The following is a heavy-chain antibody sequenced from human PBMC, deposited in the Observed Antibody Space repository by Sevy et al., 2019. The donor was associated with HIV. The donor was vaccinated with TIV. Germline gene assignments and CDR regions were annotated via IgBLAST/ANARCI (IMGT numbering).Heavy chain of an antibody. V-gene: IGHV3-7*01. CDR3: ATVYCSGGSCYSYYFDY. Sequence: GGSLRLSCAASGFTFSSYWMSWVRQAPGKGLEWVANIKQDGSEKYYVDSVKGRFTISRDNAKNSLYLQMNSLRAEDTAGYYCATVYCSGGSCYSYYFDYWGQGTLVTVSS. J-gene: IGHJ4*02. CDR1: GFTFSSYW. D-gene: IGHD2-15*01. CDR2: IKQDGSEK.